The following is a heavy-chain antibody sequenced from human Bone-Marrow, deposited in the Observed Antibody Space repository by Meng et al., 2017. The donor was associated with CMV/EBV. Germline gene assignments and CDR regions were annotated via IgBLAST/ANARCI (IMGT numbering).Heavy chain of an antibody. CDR1: GGSFSGYY. V-gene: IGHV4-34*01. CDR3: ARDPYSRSWGGWFDP. Sequence: GSLRLSCAVYGGSFSGYYWSWIRQPPGKGLEWIGEINHSGSTNYNPSLKSRVTISVDTSKNQFSLKLSSVTAADTAVYYCARDPYSRSWGGWFDPWGQGTLVTVSS. D-gene: IGHD6-13*01. CDR2: INHSGST. J-gene: IGHJ5*02.